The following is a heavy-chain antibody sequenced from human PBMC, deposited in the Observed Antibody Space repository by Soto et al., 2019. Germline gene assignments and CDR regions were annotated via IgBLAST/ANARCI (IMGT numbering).Heavy chain of an antibody. CDR3: ARDRYGAVAGTKYYYYYYVMDL. D-gene: IGHD6-19*01. V-gene: IGHV4-61*01. CDR2: IYYSGST. CDR1: GGSVSSGSYY. Sequence: SDNLSLTYTVSGGSVSSGSYYWSWIRQPPGKGLEWIGYIYYSGSTNYSPSLKSRVTISVDTSKNQFSLKLSSVTAADTAVYYCARDRYGAVAGTKYYYYYYVMDLWGQGTTVTVS. J-gene: IGHJ6*02.